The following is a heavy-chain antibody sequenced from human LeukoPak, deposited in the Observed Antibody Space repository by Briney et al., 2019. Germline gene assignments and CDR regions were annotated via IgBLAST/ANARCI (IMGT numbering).Heavy chain of an antibody. CDR3: AGNIAARLDY. J-gene: IGHJ4*02. CDR1: GGSFSGYY. D-gene: IGHD6-6*01. V-gene: IGHV4-34*01. Sequence: SETLSLTCAVHGGSFSGYYWSWIRQPPGKGLEWIGEIYHSGSTNYNPSLKSRVTISVDTSKNQFSLKLSSVTAADTAVYYCAGNIAARLDYWGQGTLVTVSS. CDR2: IYHSGST.